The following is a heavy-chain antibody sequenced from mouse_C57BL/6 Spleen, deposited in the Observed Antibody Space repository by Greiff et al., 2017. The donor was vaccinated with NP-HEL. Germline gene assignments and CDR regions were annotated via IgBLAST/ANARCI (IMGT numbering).Heavy chain of an antibody. V-gene: IGHV2-2*01. Sequence: QVQLQQSGPGLVQPSQSLSITCTVSGFSLTSYGVHWVRQSPGKGLEWLGVIWSGGSTDYNAAFISRLSISKDNSKSQVFFKMNSLQADDTATYYCARNSDGYFDVWGTGTTVTVSS. CDR3: ARNSDGYFDV. CDR2: IWSGGST. CDR1: GFSLTSYG. J-gene: IGHJ1*03. D-gene: IGHD2-3*01.